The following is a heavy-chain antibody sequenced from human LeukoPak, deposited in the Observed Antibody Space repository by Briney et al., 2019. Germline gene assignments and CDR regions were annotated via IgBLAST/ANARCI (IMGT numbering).Heavy chain of an antibody. V-gene: IGHV3-74*01. CDR2: ISPDGSTT. J-gene: IGHJ6*02. Sequence: GGSLRLSCAASGFTFSSYWMHWVRQAPGKGLVWVSRISPDGSTTGHADSVKGRFTTSRDNSKNTLYLQMNSLRAEDTAVYYCANGPLLEWLPPRGREPSVGYYYYGMDVWGQGTTVTVSS. D-gene: IGHD3-3*01. CDR3: ANGPLLEWLPPRGREPSVGYYYYGMDV. CDR1: GFTFSSYW.